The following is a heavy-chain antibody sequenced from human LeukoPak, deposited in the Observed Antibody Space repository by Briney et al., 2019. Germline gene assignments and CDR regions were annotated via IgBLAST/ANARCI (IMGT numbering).Heavy chain of an antibody. V-gene: IGHV3-21*01. CDR1: GFTFSSYS. CDR3: AKDLPAAVD. D-gene: IGHD2-2*01. CDR2: ISRDSTDI. J-gene: IGHJ4*02. Sequence: GGSQRLSCAASGFTFSSYSMSWVRQAPGKGLEWVSFISRDSTDIYHADSVKGRFTISRDNAKNSLYLQMNNLRAEDTAIYYCAKDLPAAVDWGQGTLVTVSS.